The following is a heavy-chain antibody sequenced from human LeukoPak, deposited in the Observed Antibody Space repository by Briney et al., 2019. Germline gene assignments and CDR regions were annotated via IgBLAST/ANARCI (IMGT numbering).Heavy chain of an antibody. Sequence: PGRSLRLSCAASGFTFDDYAMHWVRQAPGKGLEWVSGISWNRGSIGYADSVKGRFTISRDNAKNSLYLQMNSLRAEDTALYYCAKDKLDIVATITIGYFDYWGQGTLVTVSS. V-gene: IGHV3-9*01. J-gene: IGHJ4*02. D-gene: IGHD5-12*01. CDR1: GFTFDDYA. CDR3: AKDKLDIVATITIGYFDY. CDR2: ISWNRGSI.